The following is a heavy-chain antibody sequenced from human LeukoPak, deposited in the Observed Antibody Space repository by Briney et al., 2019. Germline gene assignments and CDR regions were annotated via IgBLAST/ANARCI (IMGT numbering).Heavy chain of an antibody. Sequence: PGGSLRLSCAASGFTFSSYAMSWVRQAPGKGLEWVSVISGSGGSTYYADSVKGRFTISRDNSRNTLYLQMSSLRAEDTAVYYCAKWSPYGGNPGYWGQGTLVTVSS. D-gene: IGHD4-23*01. CDR3: AKWSPYGGNPGY. J-gene: IGHJ4*02. CDR1: GFTFSSYA. CDR2: ISGSGGST. V-gene: IGHV3-23*01.